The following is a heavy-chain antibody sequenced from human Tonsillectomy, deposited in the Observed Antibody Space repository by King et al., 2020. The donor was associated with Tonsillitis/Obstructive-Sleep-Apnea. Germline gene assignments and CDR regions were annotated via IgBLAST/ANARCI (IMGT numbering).Heavy chain of an antibody. V-gene: IGHV4-31*03. D-gene: IGHD6-19*01. CDR3: AREGDQQWRKFDY. CDR2: IYYSGSP. CDR1: GGSISSGGYY. J-gene: IGHJ4*02. Sequence: VQLQESGPGLVKPSQTLSLTCTVSGGSISSGGYYWSWIRQHPGKGLEWIGYIYYSGSPYYNPSLKSRVTISVDTSKNQFSLKLSSVTAADTAVYYCAREGDQQWRKFDYWGQGTLVTVSS.